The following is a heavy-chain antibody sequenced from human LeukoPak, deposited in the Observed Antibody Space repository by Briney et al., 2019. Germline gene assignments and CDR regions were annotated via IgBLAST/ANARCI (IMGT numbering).Heavy chain of an antibody. CDR3: ARTNPVYGDFDY. CDR2: IFPDGRT. D-gene: IGHD4-17*01. Sequence: GGSLRLSCAASGLTVNDIYFSWVRQAPGKGLEWVSVIFPDGRTYHADSVKGRFTISRDNSKNTLLLQINSLRADDTALYHCARTNPVYGDFDYWGQGILVTVSS. CDR1: GLTVNDIY. V-gene: IGHV3-53*01. J-gene: IGHJ4*02.